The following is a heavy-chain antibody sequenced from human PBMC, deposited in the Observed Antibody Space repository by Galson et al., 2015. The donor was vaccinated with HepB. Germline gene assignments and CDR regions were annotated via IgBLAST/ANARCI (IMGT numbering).Heavy chain of an antibody. Sequence: SLRLSCAASGFTFSDYYMNWIRQAPGKGLEWVSYISSTSSYANYADSVKGRFTISRDNAKNSLYLQMNSLRAEDTAVYFCAREIGSGVSCAMDVWGQGTTVTVSS. CDR1: GFTFSDYY. CDR3: AREIGSGVSCAMDV. CDR2: ISSTSSYA. D-gene: IGHD6-13*01. V-gene: IGHV3-11*06. J-gene: IGHJ6*02.